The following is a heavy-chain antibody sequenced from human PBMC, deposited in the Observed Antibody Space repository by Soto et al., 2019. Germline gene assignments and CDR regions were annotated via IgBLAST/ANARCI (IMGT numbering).Heavy chain of an antibody. D-gene: IGHD1-26*01. CDR1: GFTVSSNY. J-gene: IGHJ3*02. V-gene: IGHV3-53*01. CDR2: IYSGGST. Sequence: GESLKISCAASGFTVSSNYMSWVRQAPGKGLEWVSVIYSGGSTYYADSVKGRFTISRDNSKNTLYLQMNSLRAEDTAVYYCARDRRDIIVGATDAFDIWGKGTMVTVSS. CDR3: ARDRRDIIVGATDAFDI.